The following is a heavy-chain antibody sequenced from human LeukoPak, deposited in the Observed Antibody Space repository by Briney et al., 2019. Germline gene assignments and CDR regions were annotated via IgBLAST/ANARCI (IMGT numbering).Heavy chain of an antibody. V-gene: IGHV1-2*02. CDR3: ARGRAVVPSATQPFDY. CDR2: INPNSGGT. J-gene: IGHJ4*02. CDR1: GYTFTGHY. Sequence: ASVKVSCKASGYTFTGHYMHWVRQAPGQGLEWMGWINPNSGGTNYAEKSQGRVTMTRDTSISTAYMELSRLRSDDTAVYYCARGRAVVPSATQPFDYWGQGTLVTVSS. D-gene: IGHD2-2*01.